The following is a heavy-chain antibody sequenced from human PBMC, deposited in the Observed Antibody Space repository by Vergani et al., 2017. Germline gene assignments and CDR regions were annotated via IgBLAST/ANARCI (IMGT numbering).Heavy chain of an antibody. CDR3: ARDKNEGYGSGSWWFDP. CDR1: GGSFSGYY. D-gene: IGHD3-10*01. Sequence: QVQLQQWGAGLLKPSETLSLTCAVYGGSFSGYYWSWIRQPPGKGLEWIGEINHSGSTNYNPSLKSRVTISVDTSKNQFSLKLSSVTAEDTAVYYCARDKNEGYGSGSWWFDPWGQGTLVTVSS. V-gene: IGHV4-34*01. CDR2: INHSGST. J-gene: IGHJ5*02.